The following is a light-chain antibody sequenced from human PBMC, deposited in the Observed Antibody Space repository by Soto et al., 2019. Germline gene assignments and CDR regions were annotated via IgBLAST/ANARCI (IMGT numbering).Light chain of an antibody. CDR2: DAS. CDR3: QQFGSSPYT. Sequence: EIVLTQSPGTLSLSPGERATLSCRVSQSVSSSYVAWYQQKPGQAPRLLIYDASTRATGIPDRFSGSGSGTDFTLTISRLEPEDFAVYYCQQFGSSPYTFGQGTKLEIK. J-gene: IGKJ2*01. CDR1: QSVSSSY. V-gene: IGKV3-20*01.